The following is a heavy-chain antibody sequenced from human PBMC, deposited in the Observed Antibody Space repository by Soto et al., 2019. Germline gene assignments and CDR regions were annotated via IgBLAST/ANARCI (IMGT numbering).Heavy chain of an antibody. CDR2: IGEDGSEK. Sequence: GGSLRLSGTASVFTFSTYWMSWVRQAPGMGLEWVANIGEDGSEKYYVDSVKGRFTISRDNAKNSLYLQMNSLRADDTAVYYCARGSGGHNYYYGMDVWGQGTTVTVSS. CDR1: VFTFSTYW. V-gene: IGHV3-7*03. CDR3: ARGSGGHNYYYGMDV. J-gene: IGHJ6*02. D-gene: IGHD2-15*01.